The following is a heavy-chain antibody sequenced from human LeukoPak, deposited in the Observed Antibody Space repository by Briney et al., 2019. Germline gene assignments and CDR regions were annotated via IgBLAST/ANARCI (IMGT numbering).Heavy chain of an antibody. CDR3: ARQGSYGLYYFDY. J-gene: IGHJ4*02. CDR1: GGTFSSYA. Sequence: GASVKVSCKASGGTFSSYAISWVRQAPGQGLEWMGGIIPIFGTANYAQKFQGLVTMTRDTSISTAYMELSRLRSDDTAVYYCARQGSYGLYYFDYWGQGTLVTISS. D-gene: IGHD1-26*01. V-gene: IGHV1-69*05. CDR2: IIPIFGTA.